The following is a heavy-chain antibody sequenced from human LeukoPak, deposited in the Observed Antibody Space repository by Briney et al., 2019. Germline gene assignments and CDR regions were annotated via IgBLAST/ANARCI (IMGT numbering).Heavy chain of an antibody. V-gene: IGHV3-74*01. D-gene: IGHD3-10*01. J-gene: IGHJ4*02. CDR2: ISPDGSST. CDR1: GFTFSSYW. Sequence: PGGSLRLSCGASGFTFSSYWMHWVRQAPGKGLVWVSRISPDGSSTSYADSVKGRFTISRDNAKNTLDLQMNSLRAEDTAVYYCARGYYGSSFGYWGQGTLVTVSS. CDR3: ARGYYGSSFGY.